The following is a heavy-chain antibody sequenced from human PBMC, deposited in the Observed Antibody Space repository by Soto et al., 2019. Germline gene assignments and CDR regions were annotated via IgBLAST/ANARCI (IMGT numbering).Heavy chain of an antibody. J-gene: IGHJ4*02. CDR1: GFTFSTYG. V-gene: IGHV3-33*01. Sequence: QVQLVESGGGVVQPGRSLRLSCAASGFTFSTYGMHWVRQAPGKGLEWVAVIWYDGSNKYYADSVKGRFTISRDNSKNTLYLQMNSLRAEDTAVYYCARAHYYDSSPDYWGQGTLVTVSS. D-gene: IGHD3-22*01. CDR2: IWYDGSNK. CDR3: ARAHYYDSSPDY.